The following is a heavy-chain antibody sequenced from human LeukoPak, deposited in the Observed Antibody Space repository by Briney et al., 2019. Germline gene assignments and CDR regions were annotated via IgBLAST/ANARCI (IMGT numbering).Heavy chain of an antibody. CDR3: AREEEDSGSYSPVF. Sequence: GGSLRLSCAASGFTFSSYGMSWVRQAPGKGLEWVSAISGSGGSTYYADSVKGRFTISRDNSKNTLYLQMNSLRAEDTAVYYCAREEEDSGSYSPVFWGRGTLVTVSS. CDR2: ISGSGGST. D-gene: IGHD1-26*01. J-gene: IGHJ2*01. CDR1: GFTFSSYG. V-gene: IGHV3-23*01.